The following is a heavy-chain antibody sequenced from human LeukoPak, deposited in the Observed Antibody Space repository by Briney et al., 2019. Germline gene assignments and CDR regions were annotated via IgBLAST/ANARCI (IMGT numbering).Heavy chain of an antibody. Sequence: SETLSLTCTVSGGSVSSGSYYWSWIRQPPGKGLEWIGYIYNSGSTNYNPSLKSRVTIAVDTSKNHFSLKLSSVTAADTAVYYCTRNYDSSGYTTFGYWGRGTLVTVSS. CDR2: IYNSGST. CDR1: GGSVSSGSYY. V-gene: IGHV4-61*03. CDR3: TRNYDSSGYTTFGY. D-gene: IGHD3-22*01. J-gene: IGHJ4*02.